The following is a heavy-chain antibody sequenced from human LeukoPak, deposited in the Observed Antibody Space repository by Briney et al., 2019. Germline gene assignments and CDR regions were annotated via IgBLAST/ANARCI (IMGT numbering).Heavy chain of an antibody. CDR1: GFTFSSYW. CDR3: ARSSFFWSSRAAFDI. V-gene: IGHV3-30-3*01. D-gene: IGHD1-26*01. Sequence: GGSLRLSCAASGFTFSSYWMHWVRQAPGKGLEWVAVISYDGSNKYYADSVKGRFTISRDNSKNTLYLQMNSLRAEDTAVYYCARSSFFWSSRAAFDIWGQGTMVTVSS. J-gene: IGHJ3*02. CDR2: ISYDGSNK.